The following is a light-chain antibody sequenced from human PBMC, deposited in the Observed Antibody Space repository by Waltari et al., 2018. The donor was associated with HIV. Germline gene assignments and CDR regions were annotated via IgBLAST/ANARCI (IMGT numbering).Light chain of an antibody. J-gene: IGLJ2*01. Sequence: QSALTQPPSASGSPGQSVTISCTGTSSDVGAYNYVSWYQQHPGKAPKFIIAKGSKRPSVVPHGFSGSKSGNTASRTVSVLQSEDEADYYCTSYAGNNLVCGGGTKMTVL. CDR1: SSDVGAYNY. V-gene: IGLV2-8*01. CDR2: KGS. CDR3: TSYAGNNLV.